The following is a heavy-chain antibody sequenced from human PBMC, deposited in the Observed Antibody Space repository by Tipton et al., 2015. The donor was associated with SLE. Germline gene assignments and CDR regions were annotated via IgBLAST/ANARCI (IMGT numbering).Heavy chain of an antibody. CDR1: GGSIRTYY. CDR3: ARGGIYHDDSGNFDY. V-gene: IGHV4-59*01. CDR2: MYYSGIT. D-gene: IGHD3-22*01. Sequence: TLSLTCTVSGGSIRTYYWSWIRQTPGKGLEWIGYMYYSGITNYNPSLKSRVAISLATSKNQFSLKLSSVTAADTAIYYCARGGIYHDDSGNFDYWGQGTLVTASS. J-gene: IGHJ4*02.